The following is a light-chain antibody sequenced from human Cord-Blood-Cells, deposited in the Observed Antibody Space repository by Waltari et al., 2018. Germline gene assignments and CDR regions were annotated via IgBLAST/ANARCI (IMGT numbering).Light chain of an antibody. Sequence: QSALTQPASVSGSPGQSITISCTGTSSDVGGYNYVSWYQQHPGKAPKLMIYEVSNRPSGVSNRFAGSESGNTAFLTISGLQAEDEADYYCSSYTSSSTQVVFGGGTKLTVL. CDR3: SSYTSSSTQVV. CDR2: EVS. V-gene: IGLV2-14*01. CDR1: SSDVGGYNY. J-gene: IGLJ2*01.